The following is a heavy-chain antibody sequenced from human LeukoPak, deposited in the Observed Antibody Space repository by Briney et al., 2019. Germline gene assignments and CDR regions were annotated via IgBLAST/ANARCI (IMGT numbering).Heavy chain of an antibody. CDR1: GGSISSYY. J-gene: IGHJ6*02. Sequence: PSETLSLTCTVSGGSISSYYWSWIRQPPGKGLEWIGYIYCSGSTNYNPSLKSRVTISVDTSKNQFSLKLSSVTAADTAVYYCARLEGRGSGSYRYYYYGMDVWGQGTTVTVSS. D-gene: IGHD3-10*01. V-gene: IGHV4-59*08. CDR3: ARLEGRGSGSYRYYYYGMDV. CDR2: IYCSGST.